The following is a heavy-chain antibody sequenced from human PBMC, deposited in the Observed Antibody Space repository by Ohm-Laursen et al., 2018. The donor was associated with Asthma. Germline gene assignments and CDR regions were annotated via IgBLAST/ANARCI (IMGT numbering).Heavy chain of an antibody. V-gene: IGHV3-30-3*01. CDR3: ARDVMEWYLPAFDF. Sequence: SLRLSCSASGFTFSSYAMHWVRQAPGKGLEWVAVISYDGSNKYYADSVNGRFTVSRDDPKNTLYLQMNSLRPDDTAVYYCARDVMEWYLPAFDFWGQGALVTVSS. J-gene: IGHJ4*02. D-gene: IGHD3-3*01. CDR2: ISYDGSNK. CDR1: GFTFSSYA.